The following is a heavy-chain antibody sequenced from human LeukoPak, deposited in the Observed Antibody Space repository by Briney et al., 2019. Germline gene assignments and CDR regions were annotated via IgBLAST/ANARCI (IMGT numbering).Heavy chain of an antibody. CDR2: MNPNSGNT. CDR3: ARGTRYCSSTSCYRGEKWFDP. J-gene: IGHJ5*02. V-gene: IGHV1-8*01. D-gene: IGHD2-2*02. CDR1: GYTFTSYD. Sequence: ASVKVSCKASGYTFTSYDINWVRQATGQGLEWMGWMNPNSGNTGYAQKFQGRVTMTRNTSISTAYMELSSLRSEDTAVYYCARGTRYCSSTSCYRGEKWFDPWGQGTLVTVSS.